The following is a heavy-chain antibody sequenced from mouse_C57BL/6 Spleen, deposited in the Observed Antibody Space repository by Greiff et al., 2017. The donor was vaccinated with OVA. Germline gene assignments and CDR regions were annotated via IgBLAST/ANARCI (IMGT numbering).Heavy chain of an antibody. CDR2: INPNNGGT. D-gene: IGHD4-1*01. Sequence: EVKLMESGPELVKPGASVKMSCKASGYTFTDYNMHWVKQSHGKSLEWIGYINPNNGGTSYNQKFKGKATLTVNKSSSTAYMELRSLTSEDSAVYYCARTLGQVAYWGQGTLVTVSA. J-gene: IGHJ3*01. CDR1: GYTFTDYN. CDR3: ARTLGQVAY. V-gene: IGHV1-22*01.